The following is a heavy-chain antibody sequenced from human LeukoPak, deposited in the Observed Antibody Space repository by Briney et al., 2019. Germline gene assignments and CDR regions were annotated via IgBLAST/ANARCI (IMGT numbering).Heavy chain of an antibody. CDR1: GGSISSGGYY. CDR3: ARAVYCGGDCYLAFDY. V-gene: IGHV4-31*03. CDR2: IYYSGST. Sequence: PSQTLSLTCTVSGGSISSGGYYRSWIRQHPGKGLEWIGYIYYSGSTYYNPSLKSRVTISVDTSKNQFSLKLSSVTAADTAVYYCARAVYCGGDCYLAFDYWGQGTLVTVSS. J-gene: IGHJ4*02. D-gene: IGHD2-21*02.